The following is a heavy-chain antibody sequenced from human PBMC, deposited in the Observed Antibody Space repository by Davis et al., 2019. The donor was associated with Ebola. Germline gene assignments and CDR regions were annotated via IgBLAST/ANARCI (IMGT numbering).Heavy chain of an antibody. CDR1: GYTFTGYY. J-gene: IGHJ4*02. V-gene: IGHV1-2*02. CDR3: ARGGGVRAAAGDDFDY. D-gene: IGHD6-13*01. CDR2: INPNSGGT. Sequence: ASVKVFCKASGYTFTGYYMHWVRQAPGQGLEWMGWINPNSGGTNYAQKFQGRVTMTRDTSISTAYMELSRLRSDDTAVYYCARGGGVRAAAGDDFDYWGQGTLVTVSS.